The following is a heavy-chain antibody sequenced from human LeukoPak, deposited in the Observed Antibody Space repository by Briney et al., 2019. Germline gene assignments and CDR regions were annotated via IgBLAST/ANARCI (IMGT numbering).Heavy chain of an antibody. V-gene: IGHV1-46*01. CDR3: ARGIIAAAGTPRLGYYFDY. Sequence: ASVKVSCKASGYTFTSYYMHWVRQAPGQGLEWMGIINPSGGSTSYAQKFQGRVTMTRDTSTSTVYMELSSLRSEDTAVYYCARGIIAAAGTPRLGYYFDYWGQGTLVTVSS. CDR1: GYTFTSYY. D-gene: IGHD6-13*01. J-gene: IGHJ4*02. CDR2: INPSGGST.